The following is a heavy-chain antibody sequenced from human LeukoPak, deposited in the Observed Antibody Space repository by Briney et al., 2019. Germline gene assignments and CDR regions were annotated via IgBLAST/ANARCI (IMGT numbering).Heavy chain of an antibody. J-gene: IGHJ4*02. D-gene: IGHD2-2*01. CDR1: GFTFSSYW. Sequence: PGGSLRLSCAASGFTFSSYWMHWVRQAPGKGLVWVSRINSDGSSTSYADSVKGRFTIPRDNAKNTLYLQMNSLRAEDTAVYYCAGRPRNCSSTSCYLKGPGYWGQGTLVTVSS. CDR2: INSDGSST. CDR3: AGRPRNCSSTSCYLKGPGY. V-gene: IGHV3-74*01.